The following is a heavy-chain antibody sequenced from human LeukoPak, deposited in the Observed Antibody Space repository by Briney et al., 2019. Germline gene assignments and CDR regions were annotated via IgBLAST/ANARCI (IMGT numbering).Heavy chain of an antibody. CDR1: GYTFTGYY. Sequence: RPSVKVSCKASGYTFTGYYMHWVRQAPGQGLEWMGWINPNSGGTNYAQKFQGRVTMTRDTSISTAYMELSRLRSDDTAVYYCARRRGTYYFDYWGQGTLVTVSS. J-gene: IGHJ4*02. D-gene: IGHD1/OR15-1a*01. CDR2: INPNSGGT. CDR3: ARRRGTYYFDY. V-gene: IGHV1-2*02.